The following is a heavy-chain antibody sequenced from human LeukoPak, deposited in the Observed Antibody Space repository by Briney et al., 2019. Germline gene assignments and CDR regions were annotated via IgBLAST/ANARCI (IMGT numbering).Heavy chain of an antibody. J-gene: IGHJ4*02. CDR3: ARGYDSSGGLGY. CDR1: GYTFSGYY. D-gene: IGHD3-22*01. CDR2: INPNRGGT. Sequence: GASVKLSCKASGYTFSGYYMSWGRQAPRQRLEWGGGINPNRGGTNYAQKFQGRVTMTRDTSISTADMELSRLRSDDTAVYYCARGYDSSGGLGYWGQGTLVTVSS. V-gene: IGHV1-2*02.